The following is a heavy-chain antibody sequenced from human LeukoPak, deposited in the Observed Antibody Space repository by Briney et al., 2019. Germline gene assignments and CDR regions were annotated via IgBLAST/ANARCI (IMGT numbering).Heavy chain of an antibody. Sequence: ASVKVSCKASGYTFTSYGISWVRQAPGQGLEWMGWISAYNGNTNYAQKLQGRVTMTTDTSTSTAYMELRSLRSDDTAVYYCARPLFAVAGKAPLGYWGQGTLVTVSS. CDR1: GYTFTSYG. CDR3: ARPLFAVAGKAPLGY. J-gene: IGHJ4*02. CDR2: ISAYNGNT. D-gene: IGHD6-19*01. V-gene: IGHV1-18*01.